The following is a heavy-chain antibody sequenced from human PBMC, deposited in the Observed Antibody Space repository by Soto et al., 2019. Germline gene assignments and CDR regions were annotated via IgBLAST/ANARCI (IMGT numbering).Heavy chain of an antibody. D-gene: IGHD3-10*01. J-gene: IGHJ4*02. V-gene: IGHV3-23*01. CDR3: AKSVTMVRGVIDYFDY. CDR2: ISGRGGST. CDR1: GFTFSSYA. Sequence: VGSLRLSCAASGFTFSSYAMSWVRQAPGKGLEWVSAISGRGGSTYYADSVKGRFTISRDNSKNTLYLQTNSLRAEDTAVYYCAKSVTMVRGVIDYFDYWGQGTLVTVSS.